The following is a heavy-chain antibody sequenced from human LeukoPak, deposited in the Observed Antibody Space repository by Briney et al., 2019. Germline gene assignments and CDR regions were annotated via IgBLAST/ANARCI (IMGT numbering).Heavy chain of an antibody. CDR1: GFTFSTYW. CDR2: IKQDGSAQ. CDR3: VRGWADTVMSRMDS. D-gene: IGHD5-18*01. J-gene: IGHJ4*02. V-gene: IGHV3-7*01. Sequence: GGSLRLSCAASGFTFSTYWMNWIRQAPGKGLEWVANIKQDGSAQFYVDSVKGRFTISRDNAKTSLYLQMNSLITEDTAVYYCVRGWADTVMSRMDSWGQGTLVTVSS.